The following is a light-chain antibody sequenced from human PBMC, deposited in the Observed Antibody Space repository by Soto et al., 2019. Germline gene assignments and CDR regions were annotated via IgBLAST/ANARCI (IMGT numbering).Light chain of an antibody. J-gene: IGKJ4*01. Sequence: DIQMTQSPSSLSASVGDRVTITCRASQGISNYLAWYQQKPGKVPRLLIYSVSNLESGVTSRFSGSGSGTDFTLTISSLQPGDVATYYCQKYDSAPVTFGGGTKVEIK. CDR1: QGISNY. V-gene: IGKV1-27*01. CDR2: SVS. CDR3: QKYDSAPVT.